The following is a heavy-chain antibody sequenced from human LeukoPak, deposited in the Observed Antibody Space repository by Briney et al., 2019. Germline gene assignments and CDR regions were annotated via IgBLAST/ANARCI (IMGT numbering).Heavy chain of an antibody. CDR1: GFTFSKFS. V-gene: IGHV3-74*01. CDR2: IRNDGSTT. CDR3: ARGLNYGLDV. Sequence: GGSLRLSCAASGFTFSKFSMHWVRQAPGKGLVWVSRIRNDGSTTNYADSVKGRFTVSRDDAKNTLYVEMHSLRAEDTAVYYCARGLNYGLDVWGQGTTVSVSS. J-gene: IGHJ6*02.